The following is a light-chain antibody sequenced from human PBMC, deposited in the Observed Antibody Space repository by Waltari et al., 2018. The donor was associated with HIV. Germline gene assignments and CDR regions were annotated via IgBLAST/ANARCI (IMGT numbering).Light chain of an antibody. CDR1: GRPIVNYNR. J-gene: IGLJ1*01. CDR3: TSYAGINNVV. CDR2: DVN. Sequence: HSPLPQPASLSGYHGPSITIHCTGAGRPIVNYNRVSWYQQHQGRAPKLIIYDVNNRPSGVSSRFSGSRSANTASLAISGLQPEDEAEYYCTSYAGINNVVFGPGTKVTVL. V-gene: IGLV2-14*03.